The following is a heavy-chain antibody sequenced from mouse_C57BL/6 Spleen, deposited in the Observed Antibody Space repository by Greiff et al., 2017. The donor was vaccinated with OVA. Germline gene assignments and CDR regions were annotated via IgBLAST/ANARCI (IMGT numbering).Heavy chain of an antibody. J-gene: IGHJ3*01. D-gene: IGHD3-2*02. Sequence: QVQLQQPGAELVMPGASVKLSCKASGYTFTSYWMHWVKQRPGQGLEWIGEIDPSDSYTNYNQKFKGKSTLTVDKSSSTAYMQLSSLTSEDSAVDYCASGVHSSGYAWFAYWGQGTLVTVSA. CDR1: GYTFTSYW. CDR2: IDPSDSYT. CDR3: ASGVHSSGYAWFAY. V-gene: IGHV1-69*01.